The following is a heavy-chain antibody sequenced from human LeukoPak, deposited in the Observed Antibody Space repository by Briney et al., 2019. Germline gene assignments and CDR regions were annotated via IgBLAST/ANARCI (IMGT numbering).Heavy chain of an antibody. V-gene: IGHV3-30*04. CDR2: ISYNERNK. CDR1: GFTFSSYA. J-gene: IGHJ1*01. Sequence: GGSLRLSCAASGFTFSSYAMHWVRQAPGKGLEWVALISYNERNKYYGDSVKGRFTVSRDNSKNTLYLQMNSLRAEDTAVYYCARDYDSSGYDSEYFEHWGQGTLVTVSS. CDR3: ARDYDSSGYDSEYFEH. D-gene: IGHD3-22*01.